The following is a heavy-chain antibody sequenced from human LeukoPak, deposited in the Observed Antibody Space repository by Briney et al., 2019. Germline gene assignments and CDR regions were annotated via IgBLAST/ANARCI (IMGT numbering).Heavy chain of an antibody. J-gene: IGHJ4*02. CDR2: IDPNSGDT. D-gene: IGHD3-22*01. CDR1: GYTFTGYY. Sequence: ASVKVSCKASGYTFTGYYIHWVRQAPGQGLQWMVWIDPNSGDTKYVQKFQGRVTMTRDTSISTAYMDLSNLRSDDTAMYYCARAMNSWFLLDLDYWGQGTLVTVSS. V-gene: IGHV1-2*02. CDR3: ARAMNSWFLLDLDY.